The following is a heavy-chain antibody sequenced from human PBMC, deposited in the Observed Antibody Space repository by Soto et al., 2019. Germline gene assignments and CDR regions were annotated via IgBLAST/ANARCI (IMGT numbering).Heavy chain of an antibody. J-gene: IGHJ4*02. CDR2: TYYRSNWKN. V-gene: IGHV6-1*01. Sequence: PSQTLSLTCVISGDRVSSNSAAWNWVRQSPPRGLEWLGRTYYRSNWKNDYALSVNSRITINPDTSKNQFSLQLNSVTPEDTAVYYCVRGVDSSFDYWGQGTLVTVSS. CDR3: VRGVDSSFDY. CDR1: GDRVSSNSAA. D-gene: IGHD6-13*01.